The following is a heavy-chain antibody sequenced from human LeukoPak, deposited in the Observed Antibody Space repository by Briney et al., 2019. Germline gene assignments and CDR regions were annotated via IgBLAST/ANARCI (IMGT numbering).Heavy chain of an antibody. CDR1: GHSISSSRHY. D-gene: IGHD5-12*01. CDR3: ARVGGYTRAFDI. V-gene: IGHV4-39*07. Sequence: PSATLSLTCTVSGHSISSSRHYWGWIRQPPGKGLEWIGSIYYSGSTYYNPSLKSRVTISVDTSKNQFSLKLSSVTAADTAVYYCARVGGYTRAFDIWGQGTMVTVSS. J-gene: IGHJ3*02. CDR2: IYYSGST.